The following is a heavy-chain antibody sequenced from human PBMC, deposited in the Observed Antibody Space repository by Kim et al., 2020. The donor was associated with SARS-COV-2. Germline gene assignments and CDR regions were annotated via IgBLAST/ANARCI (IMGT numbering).Heavy chain of an antibody. CDR1: GGSFSGYY. CDR3: ARAVAGGAWFDP. Sequence: SETLSLTCAVYGGSFSGYYWSWIRQPPGKGLEWIGEINHSGSTNYNPSLKSRVTISVDTSKNQFSLKLSSVTAAGPAVYYCARAVAGGAWFDPWGQGTLVTVSS. J-gene: IGHJ5*02. V-gene: IGHV4-34*01. CDR2: INHSGST. D-gene: IGHD6-19*01.